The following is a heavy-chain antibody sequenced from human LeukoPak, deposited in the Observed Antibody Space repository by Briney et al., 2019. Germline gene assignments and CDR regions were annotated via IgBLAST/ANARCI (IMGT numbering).Heavy chain of an antibody. J-gene: IGHJ4*02. CDR3: AREDPRPYYFDY. Sequence: PGGSLRLSCAASGFAFSSYSMNWVRQAPGKGLEWVSSISSSSSYIYYADSVKGRFTISRDNAKNSLYLQMNSLRAEDTAVYYCAREDPRPYYFDYWGQGTLVTVSS. CDR2: ISSSSSYI. V-gene: IGHV3-21*01. CDR1: GFAFSSYS.